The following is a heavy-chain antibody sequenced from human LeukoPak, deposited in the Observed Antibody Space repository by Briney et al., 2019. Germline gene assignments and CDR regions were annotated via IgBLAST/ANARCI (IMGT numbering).Heavy chain of an antibody. CDR2: ISGSGGSI. V-gene: IGHV3-23*01. CDR3: AKTVDFDY. Sequence: PGGYLSLSCATSGFTFSSYAMSWVRQAPGKGLEWVSAISGSGGSIYYADSVKGRFTISRDNSKNTLYLQMNSLRAEDTAVYYCAKTVDFDYWGQGTLVTVSS. J-gene: IGHJ4*02. CDR1: GFTFSSYA. D-gene: IGHD4-23*01.